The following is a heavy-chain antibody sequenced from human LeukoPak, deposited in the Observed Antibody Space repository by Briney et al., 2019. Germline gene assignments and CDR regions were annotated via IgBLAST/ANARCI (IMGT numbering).Heavy chain of an antibody. J-gene: IGHJ6*04. CDR3: AELGITMIGGV. Sequence: GGSLRLSCAASGFTFSSYCINWVRQAPGKGLEWVSYISSSSNTIYYADSVKGRFTISRDNAKNSLYLQMNSLRAEDTAVYYCAELGITMIGGVWGKGTTVTISS. CDR1: GFTFSSYC. D-gene: IGHD3-10*02. V-gene: IGHV3-48*04. CDR2: ISSSSNTI.